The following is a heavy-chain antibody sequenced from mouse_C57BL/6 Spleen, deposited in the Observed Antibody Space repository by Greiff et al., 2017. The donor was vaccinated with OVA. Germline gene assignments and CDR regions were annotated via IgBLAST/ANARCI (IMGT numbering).Heavy chain of an antibody. CDR3: ARCYDYDRYYAMDY. V-gene: IGHV1-82*01. Sequence: QVQLQQSGPELVKPGASVKISCKASGYAFSSSWMNWVKQRPGKGLEWIGRIYPGDGDTNYNGKFKGKATLTADKSSSTAYMQLSSLTSEDSAVYFCARCYDYDRYYAMDYWGQGTSVTVSS. CDR1: GYAFSSSW. J-gene: IGHJ4*01. D-gene: IGHD2-4*01. CDR2: IYPGDGDT.